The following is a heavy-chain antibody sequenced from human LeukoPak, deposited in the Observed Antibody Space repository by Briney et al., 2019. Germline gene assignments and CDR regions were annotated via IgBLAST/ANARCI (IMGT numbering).Heavy chain of an antibody. Sequence: SETLSLTCTVSGGSISTGTYYWGWIRQPPGKGLEWIGSIYYSGSTYYTPSLKSRVTISVDTSRNQFSLKLTSVTAADTAIYYCARGAYTSSRFDPWGQGTLVT. D-gene: IGHD6-6*01. V-gene: IGHV4-39*01. J-gene: IGHJ5*02. CDR3: ARGAYTSSRFDP. CDR2: IYYSGST. CDR1: GGSISTGTYY.